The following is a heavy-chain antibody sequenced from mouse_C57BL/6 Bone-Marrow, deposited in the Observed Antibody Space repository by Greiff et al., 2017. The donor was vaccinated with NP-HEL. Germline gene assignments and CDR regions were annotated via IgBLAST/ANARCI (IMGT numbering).Heavy chain of an antibody. J-gene: IGHJ2*01. CDR2: IDPSDSET. V-gene: IGHV1-52*01. D-gene: IGHD4-1*01. CDR1: GYTFTRYW. CDR3: ARALGPYYFDY. Sequence: QVQLKQSGAELVRPGSSVKLSCKASGYTFTRYWMHWVKQRPIQGLEWIGNIDPSDSETHYNQKFKDKATLTVDKSSSTAYLQLSSLTSEDSAADYCARALGPYYFDYWGQGTTLTVSS.